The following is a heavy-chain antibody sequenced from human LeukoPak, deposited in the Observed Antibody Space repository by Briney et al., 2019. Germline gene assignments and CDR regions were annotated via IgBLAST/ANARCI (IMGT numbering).Heavy chain of an antibody. CDR3: ARDQSPVEMATMPDY. CDR1: GFTFSSYA. J-gene: IGHJ4*02. D-gene: IGHD5-24*01. Sequence: GRSLRLSCAASGFTFSSYAMHWVRQAPGKGLEWVAVISYDGSNKYYADSVKGRFTISRDNSKNTLYLQVNSLRAEDTAVYYCARDQSPVEMATMPDYWGQGTLVTVSS. V-gene: IGHV3-30-3*01. CDR2: ISYDGSNK.